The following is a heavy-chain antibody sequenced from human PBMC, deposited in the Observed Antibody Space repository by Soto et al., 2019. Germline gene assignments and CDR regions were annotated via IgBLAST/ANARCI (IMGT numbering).Heavy chain of an antibody. V-gene: IGHV4-30-4*01. J-gene: IGHJ4*02. Sequence: SETLSLTCTVSGGSISSGDFYWSWIRQPPGKGLELIGNIYYSGSTYYNPSLRSRAIMSVDTSQNQFSLKLSSLTAADTAVYFRARADDFSDSFDYWGQGALVTVSS. CDR3: ARADDFSDSFDY. CDR2: IYYSGST. D-gene: IGHD4-17*01. CDR1: GGSISSGDFY.